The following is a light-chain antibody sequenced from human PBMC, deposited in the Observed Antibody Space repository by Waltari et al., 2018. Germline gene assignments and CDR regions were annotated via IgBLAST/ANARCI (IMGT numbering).Light chain of an antibody. J-gene: IGKJ2*02. V-gene: IGKV4-1*01. Sequence: DLVMTQYPDSLAVSLCERATIHCKFHPSVLYNSDNKNYLAWYQQKPGQPPKLLIYWASIQESGVPDRFSGSGSGTDFTLTISSLQAEDVAVYYCQQYYSIPRTYGQGTKLEIK. CDR2: WAS. CDR3: QQYYSIPRT. CDR1: PSVLYNSDNKNY.